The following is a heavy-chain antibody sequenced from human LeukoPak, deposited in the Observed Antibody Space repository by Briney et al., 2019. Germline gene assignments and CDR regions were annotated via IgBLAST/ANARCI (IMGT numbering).Heavy chain of an antibody. D-gene: IGHD5-18*01. J-gene: IGHJ4*02. V-gene: IGHV3-7*03. CDR1: GFTFTSNW. CDR3: ARGFSYGSDYFDH. Sequence: PGGSLRLSCAASGFTFTSNWMSWVRQTPGKGLEWVAIIKQDGSEKFYVDSVKGRFTISRDNAKNSLYLQMNTLRAEDTAVYFCARGFSYGSDYFDHWGQGTPVTVSS. CDR2: IKQDGSEK.